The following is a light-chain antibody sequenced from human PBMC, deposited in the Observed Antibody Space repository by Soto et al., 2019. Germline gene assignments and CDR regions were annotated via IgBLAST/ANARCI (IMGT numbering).Light chain of an antibody. CDR1: SSNIGSNT. CDR2: SHN. J-gene: IGLJ1*01. V-gene: IGLV1-44*01. CDR3: ATWDDSLDSYV. Sequence: QSVLTQPPSASGTPGQRGTISCSGSSSNIGSNTVNWYQQLPGTAPKLLIYSHNQRPSGVPDRFSVSKSGTSASLAISGLQSEDEADYYCATWDDSLDSYVFGTGTKVTVL.